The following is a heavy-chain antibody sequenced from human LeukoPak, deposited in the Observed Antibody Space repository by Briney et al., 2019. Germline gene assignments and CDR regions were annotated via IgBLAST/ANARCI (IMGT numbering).Heavy chain of an antibody. CDR2: ISAYNGNT. Sequence: ASVKVSCKASGYTFTSYGISWVRQAPGQGLEWMGWISAYNGNTNYAQKFQGRVTITADKSTSTAYMELSSLRSEDTAVYYCATLMTTVTDKDYWGRGTLVTVSS. J-gene: IGHJ4*02. CDR3: ATLMTTVTDKDY. V-gene: IGHV1-18*01. CDR1: GYTFTSYG. D-gene: IGHD4-17*01.